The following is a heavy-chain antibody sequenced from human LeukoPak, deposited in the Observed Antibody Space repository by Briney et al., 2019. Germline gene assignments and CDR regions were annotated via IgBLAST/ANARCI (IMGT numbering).Heavy chain of an antibody. CDR2: ICYDSSNK. J-gene: IGHJ4*02. D-gene: IGHD6-13*01. V-gene: IGHV3-30*02. Sequence: GGSLRLSCAASGFTFSYYDMSWVRQAPGKGLEWVSFICYDSSNKNYADSVKGRFTISRDNSKNTLYLQMNSLRAEDTAVYYCAKDHDGAAAGYYFDYWGQGTLVTVSS. CDR1: GFTFSYYD. CDR3: AKDHDGAAAGYYFDY.